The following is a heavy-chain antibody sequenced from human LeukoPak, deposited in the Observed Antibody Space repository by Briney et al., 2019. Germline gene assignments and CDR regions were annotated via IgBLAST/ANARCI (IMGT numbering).Heavy chain of an antibody. CDR1: GYSFTSYW. J-gene: IGHJ5*02. CDR3: ARHLGSTKYSYGPYNWFDP. D-gene: IGHD5-18*01. CDR2: IYPGDSDT. V-gene: IGHV5-51*01. Sequence: GESLKISCKGSGYSFTSYWIGWVRQMPGKGLGWMGIIYPGDSDTRYSPSFQGQVTISADKSISTAYLQWSSLKASDTAMYYCARHLGSTKYSYGPYNWFDPWGQGTLVTVSS.